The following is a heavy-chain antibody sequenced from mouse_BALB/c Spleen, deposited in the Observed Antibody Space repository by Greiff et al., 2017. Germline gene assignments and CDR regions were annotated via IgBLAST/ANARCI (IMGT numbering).Heavy chain of an antibody. CDR3: TKGYGSQAGFAY. Sequence: QVQLQQSGAELVRPGASVTLSCKASGYTFTDYEMHWVKQTPVHGLEWIGAIDPETGGTAYNQKFKGKATLTADKSSSTAYMELRSLTSEDSAVYYCTKGYGSQAGFAYWGQGTLVTVSA. V-gene: IGHV1-15*01. CDR1: GYTFTDYE. D-gene: IGHD1-1*01. CDR2: IDPETGGT. J-gene: IGHJ3*01.